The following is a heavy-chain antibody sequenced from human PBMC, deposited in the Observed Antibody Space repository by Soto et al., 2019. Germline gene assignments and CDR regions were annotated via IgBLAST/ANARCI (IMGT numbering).Heavy chain of an antibody. J-gene: IGHJ6*02. V-gene: IGHV3-11*06. CDR1: GFTLSDNW. CDR3: ARSSGWRQDGVYKYGLDV. Sequence: QVQLVESGGGLVKPGGSLRLSCIGSGFTLSDNWMTWIRQAPGKGLELVSDISASGDYTIYADSVKGRFTISRDNARNSLGLQLDSLTADDTAVYYCARSSGWRQDGVYKYGLDVWGQGTTVIVSS. D-gene: IGHD3-10*01. CDR2: ISASGDYT.